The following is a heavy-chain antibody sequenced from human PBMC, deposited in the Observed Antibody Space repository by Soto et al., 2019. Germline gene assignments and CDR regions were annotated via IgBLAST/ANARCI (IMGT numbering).Heavy chain of an antibody. V-gene: IGHV1-69*06. CDR2: IIPIFGTA. J-gene: IGHJ6*02. D-gene: IGHD3-22*01. CDR1: GGTFSSYA. CDR3: ARYSGNSYDSSGYYERPPHSSYGMDV. Sequence: SVKVSCEASGGTFSSYAISWVRQAPGQGLEWMGGIIPIFGTANYAQKFQGRVTITADKSTSTAYMELSSLRSEDPAVYYCARYSGNSYDSSGYYERPPHSSYGMDVRGQGTTVTVSS.